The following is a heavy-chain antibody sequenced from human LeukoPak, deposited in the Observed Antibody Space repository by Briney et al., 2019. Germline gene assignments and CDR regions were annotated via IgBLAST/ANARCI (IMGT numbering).Heavy chain of an antibody. D-gene: IGHD2-2*01. V-gene: IGHV4-31*03. CDR3: ARDVKELLLSTGGMDV. CDR2: IYYSGST. Sequence: SQTLSLTCTVSGGSISSGGYYWSWIRQHPGKGLEWIGYIYYSGSTYYNPSLKSRVTISVDTSKNQFSLKLSSVTAADTAVYYCARDVKELLLSTGGMDVWGQGTTVTVSS. CDR1: GGSISSGGYY. J-gene: IGHJ6*02.